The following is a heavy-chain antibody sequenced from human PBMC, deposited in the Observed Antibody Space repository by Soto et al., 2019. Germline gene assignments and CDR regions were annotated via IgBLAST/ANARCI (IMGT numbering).Heavy chain of an antibody. CDR3: ARRGGVGATTFDY. CDR1: GGSISSGGYY. CDR2: IYYSGST. Sequence: PSETLSLTCTVSGGSISSGGYYWSWVRQPPGKGLEWIGYIYYSGSTYYNPSLKSRVTISVDTSKNQFSLKLSSVTAADTAVYYCARRGGVGATTFDYWGQGTLVTVSS. J-gene: IGHJ4*02. D-gene: IGHD1-26*01. V-gene: IGHV4-39*01.